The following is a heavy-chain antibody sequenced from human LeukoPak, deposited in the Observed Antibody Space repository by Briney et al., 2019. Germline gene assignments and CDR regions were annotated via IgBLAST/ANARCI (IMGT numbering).Heavy chain of an antibody. CDR1: GYSFPSYW. V-gene: IGHV5-10-1*01. Sequence: GESLKISCKGSGYSFPSYWITWVRQMPGKGLEWMGRIDPSDSYTNYSPSFQGHVTISADKSISTAYLQWSSLKASDTAMYYCARHLRQQLVQEYYYYGMDVWGQGTTVTVSS. D-gene: IGHD6-13*01. CDR2: IDPSDSYT. J-gene: IGHJ6*02. CDR3: ARHLRQQLVQEYYYYGMDV.